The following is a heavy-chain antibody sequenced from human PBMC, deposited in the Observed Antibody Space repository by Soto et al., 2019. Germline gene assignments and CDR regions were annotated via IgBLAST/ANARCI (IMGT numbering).Heavy chain of an antibody. D-gene: IGHD3-3*01. J-gene: IGHJ3*02. CDR2: ISYDGSNK. Sequence: GGSLRLSCAASGFTFSSYGMHWVRQAPGKGLEWVAVISYDGSNKYYADSVKGRFTISRDNSKNTLYLQMNSLRAEDTAVYYCATGTYYDFWSGYPSAFDIWGQGTMVTVSS. CDR3: ATGTYYDFWSGYPSAFDI. V-gene: IGHV3-30*03. CDR1: GFTFSSYG.